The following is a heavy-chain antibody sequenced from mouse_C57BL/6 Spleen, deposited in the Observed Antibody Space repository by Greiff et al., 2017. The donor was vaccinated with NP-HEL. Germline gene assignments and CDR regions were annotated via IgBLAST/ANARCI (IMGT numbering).Heavy chain of an antibody. CDR3: AREGYDLRFAY. Sequence: VQLQQPGAELVKPGASVTLSCKASGYTFTSYWMHWVKQRPGRGLEWIGRIDPNSGGTKYNEKFKSKATLTVDKPSSTAYMQLSSLTSEDSAVYYCAREGYDLRFAYWGQGTLVTVSA. CDR2: IDPNSGGT. J-gene: IGHJ3*01. V-gene: IGHV1-72*01. CDR1: GYTFTSYW. D-gene: IGHD2-3*01.